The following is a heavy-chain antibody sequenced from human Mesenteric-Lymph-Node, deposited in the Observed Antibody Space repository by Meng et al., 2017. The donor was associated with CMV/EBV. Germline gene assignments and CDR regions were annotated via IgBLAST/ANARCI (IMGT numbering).Heavy chain of an antibody. CDR3: ARDEGGYCSTIGCYKGMDV. V-gene: IGHV3-21*01. D-gene: IGHD2-2*02. Sequence: GESLKISCGASGFTFRSYSMNWVRQAPGKRLEWVSSISSSSTYIYYADSVKGRFTISRDNAKNSLSLQMSSLGAEDTAVYYCARDEGGYCSTIGCYKGMDVWGQGTTVTVSS. J-gene: IGHJ6*02. CDR1: GFTFRSYS. CDR2: ISSSSTYI.